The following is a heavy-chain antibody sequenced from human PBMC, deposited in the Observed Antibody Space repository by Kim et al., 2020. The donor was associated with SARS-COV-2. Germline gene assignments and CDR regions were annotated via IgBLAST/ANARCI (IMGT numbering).Heavy chain of an antibody. Sequence: GGSLRLSCAASGFTFSSYSMNWVRQAPGKGLEWVSSISSSSSYIYYADSVKGRFTISRDNAKNSLYLQMNSLRAEDTAVYYCAREASCLNYDFCRTGAFDIWGQGTMVTVSS. CDR3: AREASCLNYDFCRTGAFDI. V-gene: IGHV3-21*01. D-gene: IGHD3-3*01. CDR2: ISSSSSYI. J-gene: IGHJ3*02. CDR1: GFTFSSYS.